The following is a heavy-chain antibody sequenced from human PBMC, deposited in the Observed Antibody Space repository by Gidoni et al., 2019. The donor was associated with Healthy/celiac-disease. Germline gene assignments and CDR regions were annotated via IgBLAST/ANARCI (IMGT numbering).Heavy chain of an antibody. D-gene: IGHD2-15*01. CDR2: ISSSGSTI. Sequence: EVQLVASGGGLVPPGGSLRLSCSSSGLPFRSYEMNWVRPAPGKGLEWVSYISSSGSTIYYADAVKGRFTISRDNAKNSLYLQMNSLRAEDTAVYYCARTPRRARFAFDIWGQGTMVTVSS. CDR1: GLPFRSYE. V-gene: IGHV3-48*03. J-gene: IGHJ3*02. CDR3: ARTPRRARFAFDI.